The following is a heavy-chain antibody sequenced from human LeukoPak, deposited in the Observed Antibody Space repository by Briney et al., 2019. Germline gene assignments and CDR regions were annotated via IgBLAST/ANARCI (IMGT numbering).Heavy chain of an antibody. CDR2: TYYRSKWYN. V-gene: IGHV6-1*01. Sequence: SQTLSLTCAISGDSVSSYTAAWNWIRQSPSRGLEWLGRTYYRSKWYNDYGESVKSRITINPDTSKNLFSLQLNSVTPEDTAVYYCARDGWPAFDYWGQGTLVTVSS. J-gene: IGHJ4*02. CDR1: GDSVSSYTAA. CDR3: ARDGWPAFDY. D-gene: IGHD2-15*01.